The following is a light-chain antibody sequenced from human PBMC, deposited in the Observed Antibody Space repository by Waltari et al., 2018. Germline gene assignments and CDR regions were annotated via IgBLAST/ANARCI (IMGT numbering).Light chain of an antibody. CDR1: QSISIW. Sequence: DIQMTQSPSTLSASLGARVTITCRASQSISIWLAWYQQRPGKAPDLLIYKASNLASGVPSRFSGVGSGTEFTLTISSLQPDDFAVYFCQQYNSYPLSFGGGTKVEI. V-gene: IGKV1-5*03. CDR3: QQYNSYPLS. CDR2: KAS. J-gene: IGKJ4*01.